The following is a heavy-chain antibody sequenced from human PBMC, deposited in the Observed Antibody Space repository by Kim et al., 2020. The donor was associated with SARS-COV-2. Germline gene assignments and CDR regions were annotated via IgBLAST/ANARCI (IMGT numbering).Heavy chain of an antibody. J-gene: IGHJ5*02. V-gene: IGHV3-9*01. D-gene: IGHD6-19*01. CDR1: GFTFGDYA. CDR2: ISWNSGSI. Sequence: GGSLRLSCAASGFTFGDYAMHWVRQAPGKGLEWVSGISWNSGSIGYADSVKGRFTISRDNAKNSLYLQMNSLRAEDTALYYCAKGAAVARYNWFDPWGQGTLVTVSS. CDR3: AKGAAVARYNWFDP.